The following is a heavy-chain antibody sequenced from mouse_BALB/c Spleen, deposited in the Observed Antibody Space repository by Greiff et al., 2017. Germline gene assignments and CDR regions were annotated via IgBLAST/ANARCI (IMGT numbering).Heavy chain of an antibody. V-gene: IGHV5-6-5*01. CDR1: GFTFSSYA. D-gene: IGHD1-1*01. J-gene: IGHJ4*01. CDR3: ARDYYGSNAMDY. Sequence: EVQGVESGGGLVKPGGSLKLSCAASGFTFSSYAMSWVRQTPEKRLEWVASISSGGSTYYPDSVKGRFTISRDNARNILYLQMSSLRSEDTAMYYCARDYYGSNAMDYWGQGTSVTVSS. CDR2: ISSGGST.